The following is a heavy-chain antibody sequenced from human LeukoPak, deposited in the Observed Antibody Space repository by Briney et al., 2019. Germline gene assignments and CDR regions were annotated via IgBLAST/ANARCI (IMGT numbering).Heavy chain of an antibody. J-gene: IGHJ4*02. V-gene: IGHV1-2*02. CDR3: ARDKSWDY. Sequence: ASVNVSCKASGYRLTVYFMHWVRQAPGQGLEWMGWINPNSGGTNYAQNFQGRVTMTRDTSISTAYMELSRLRSDDTAVYYCARDKSWDYWGQGTLVTVSS. CDR2: INPNSGGT. CDR1: GYRLTVYF.